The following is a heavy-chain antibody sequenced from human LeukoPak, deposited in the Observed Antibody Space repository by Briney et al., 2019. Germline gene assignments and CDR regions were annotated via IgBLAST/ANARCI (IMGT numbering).Heavy chain of an antibody. CDR2: IIPSLGTA. Sequence: SVKVSCKASGGTFSSYAISWVRQAPGQGLEWMGGIIPSLGTANYAQKFKGGVTITADKSTSTAYMELSSLRSEDTAVYYCARDRIAVAGRKYYYYMDVWGKGTTVTVSS. D-gene: IGHD6-19*01. V-gene: IGHV1-69*06. J-gene: IGHJ6*03. CDR1: GGTFSSYA. CDR3: ARDRIAVAGRKYYYYMDV.